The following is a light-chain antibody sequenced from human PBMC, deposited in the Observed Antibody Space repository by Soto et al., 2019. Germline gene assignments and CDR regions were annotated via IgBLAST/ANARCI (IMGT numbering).Light chain of an antibody. CDR2: SNH. CDR1: NSNIGRNI. V-gene: IGLV1-44*01. Sequence: QSALTQPPSASGTPGQRVTISCSGSNSNIGRNIVNWYQQLPGTAPKLLIYSNHQRPSGVPDRFSGSKSGTSASLAISGLQSEDEADYYCAAWDDSLIAYVFGSGTKLTVL. CDR3: AAWDDSLIAYV. J-gene: IGLJ1*01.